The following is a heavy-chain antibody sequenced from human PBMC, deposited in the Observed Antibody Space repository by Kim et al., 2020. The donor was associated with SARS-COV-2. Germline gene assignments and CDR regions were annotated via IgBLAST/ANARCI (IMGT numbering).Heavy chain of an antibody. V-gene: IGHV1-3*01. J-gene: IGHJ4*02. CDR2: KT. CDR3: ARERFGGSFDY. Sequence: KTRYSQKFQGRVTITWDTSARTAYMDLTSLRFEDTAVYYCARERFGGSFDYWGQGTLVTVSS. D-gene: IGHD3-10*01.